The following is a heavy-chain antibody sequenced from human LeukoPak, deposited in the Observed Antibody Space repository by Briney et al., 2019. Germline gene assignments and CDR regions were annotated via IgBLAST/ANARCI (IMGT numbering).Heavy chain of an antibody. D-gene: IGHD3-16*01. J-gene: IGHJ4*02. CDR1: GGSISSYY. V-gene: IGHV4-4*07. CDR3: ARDNDSRDPPHFDY. CDR2: IYTSGST. Sequence: SETLSLTCTVSGGSISSYYWSWIRQPAGKGLEWIGRIYTSGSTNYNPSLKSRVTMSVGTSKNQFSLKLSSVTAADTAVYYCARDNDSRDPPHFDYWGQGTLVTVSS.